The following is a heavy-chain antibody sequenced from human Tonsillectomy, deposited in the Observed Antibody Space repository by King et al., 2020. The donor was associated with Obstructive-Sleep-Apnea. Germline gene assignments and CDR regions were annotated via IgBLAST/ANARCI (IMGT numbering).Heavy chain of an antibody. Sequence: VQLVESGGGVVKPGRSLRLSCAASGFTFSSYAMHWVRQAPGKGLEWVAVISYDGSNKYYADSVKGRFTISRDNSKNTLYLQMNSLRAEDTAVYYCARDALSYYDFWSGYYDYCYYGMDVWGQGTTVTVSS. J-gene: IGHJ6*02. V-gene: IGHV3-30*04. CDR1: GFTFSSYA. CDR2: ISYDGSNK. D-gene: IGHD3-3*01. CDR3: ARDALSYYDFWSGYYDYCYYGMDV.